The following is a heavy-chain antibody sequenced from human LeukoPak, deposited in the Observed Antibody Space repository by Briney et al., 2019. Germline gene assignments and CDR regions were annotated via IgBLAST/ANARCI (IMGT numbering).Heavy chain of an antibody. Sequence: PGGSLRLSCAASGFTFDDYTMHWVRQAPGKGLEWVSLISWDGGSTYYADSVKGRFTISRDNAKNSLYLQMNSLRAEDTAVYYCARDSIAAAGTDAFDYWGQGTLVTVSS. D-gene: IGHD6-13*01. CDR1: GFTFDDYT. CDR3: ARDSIAAAGTDAFDY. CDR2: ISWDGGST. V-gene: IGHV3-43*01. J-gene: IGHJ4*02.